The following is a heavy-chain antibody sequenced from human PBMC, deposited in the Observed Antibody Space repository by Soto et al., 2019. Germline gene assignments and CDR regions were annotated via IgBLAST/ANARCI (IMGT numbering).Heavy chain of an antibody. Sequence: SETLSLTCTVSGGSVSSSSYYWGWIRQPPGKGLECIGSMYYSGSTYYNPSLKSRVTISVDTSKNQFSLKLSSVTAADTAVYYCARHVRHETQTMKLGAYDIWGQGTMVTVSS. CDR3: ARHVRHETQTMKLGAYDI. D-gene: IGHD6-13*01. J-gene: IGHJ3*02. V-gene: IGHV4-39*01. CDR2: MYYSGST. CDR1: GGSVSSSSYY.